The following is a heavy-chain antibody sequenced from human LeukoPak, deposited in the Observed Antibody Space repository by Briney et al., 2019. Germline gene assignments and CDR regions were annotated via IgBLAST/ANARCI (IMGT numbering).Heavy chain of an antibody. D-gene: IGHD3-16*02. V-gene: IGHV4-34*01. CDR3: ARVRGRYDYVWGSYRTNYFDY. Sequence: SETLSLTCAVYGGSFSGYYWSWIRQPPGKGLEWIGEINHSGSTNYNPSLKSRVTISVDTSKNQFSLKLSSVTAADTAVYYCARVRGRYDYVWGSYRTNYFDYWGQGTLVTVSS. J-gene: IGHJ4*02. CDR1: GGSFSGYY. CDR2: INHSGST.